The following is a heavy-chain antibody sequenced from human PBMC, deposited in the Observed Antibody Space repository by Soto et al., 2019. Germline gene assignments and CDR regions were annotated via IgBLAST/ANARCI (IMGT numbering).Heavy chain of an antibody. CDR3: ARDLGSSDCTNGVCYTRFDP. CDR2: INAGNGNT. V-gene: IGHV1-3*01. Sequence: ASLKVSCKASGYTFTSYAMHWVRQAPGQRLEWMGWINAGNGNTKYSQKFQGRVTITRDTSASTAYMELSSLRSEDTAVYYCARDLGSSDCTNGVCYTRFDPWGQGTLVTVSS. J-gene: IGHJ5*02. CDR1: GYTFTSYA. D-gene: IGHD2-8*01.